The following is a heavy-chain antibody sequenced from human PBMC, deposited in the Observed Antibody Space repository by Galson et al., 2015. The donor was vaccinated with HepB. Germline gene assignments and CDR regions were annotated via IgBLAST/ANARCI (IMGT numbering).Heavy chain of an antibody. CDR3: ARFIPHYYGSGLRSYGMDV. D-gene: IGHD3-10*01. Sequence: TLSLTCTVSGGSISSGGYYWSWIRQHPGKGLEWIGYIYYSGSTYYNPSLKSRVTISVDTSKNQFSLKLSSVTAADTAVYYCARFIPHYYGSGLRSYGMDVWGQGTTVTVSS. CDR2: IYYSGST. V-gene: IGHV4-31*03. J-gene: IGHJ6*02. CDR1: GGSISSGGYY.